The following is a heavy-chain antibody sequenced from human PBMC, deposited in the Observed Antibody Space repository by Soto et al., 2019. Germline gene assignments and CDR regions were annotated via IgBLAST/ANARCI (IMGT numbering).Heavy chain of an antibody. D-gene: IGHD3-9*01. V-gene: IGHV4-59*01. Sequence: SETLSLTCTVSGGSISSYYWSWIRQPPGKGLEWIGYIYYSGSTNYNPSLKSRVTISVDTSKNQFSLNLSSVTAADTAVYYCARGPHDDILTGYYSGGMDVWGQGTTVAVSS. CDR3: ARGPHDDILTGYYSGGMDV. CDR2: IYYSGST. J-gene: IGHJ6*02. CDR1: GGSISSYY.